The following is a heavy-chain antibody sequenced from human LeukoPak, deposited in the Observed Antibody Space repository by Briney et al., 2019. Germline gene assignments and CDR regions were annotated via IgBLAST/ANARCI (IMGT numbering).Heavy chain of an antibody. D-gene: IGHD6-19*01. Sequence: GSLRLSCAASGFTFSDYYMSWIRQAPGKGLEWVSYISSSSSYTNYADSVKGRFTISRDNAKNSLYLQMNSLRAEDTAVYYCASTSSGWYYFDYWGQGTLVTVSS. CDR1: GFTFSDYY. J-gene: IGHJ4*02. CDR2: ISSSSSYT. V-gene: IGHV3-11*03. CDR3: ASTSSGWYYFDY.